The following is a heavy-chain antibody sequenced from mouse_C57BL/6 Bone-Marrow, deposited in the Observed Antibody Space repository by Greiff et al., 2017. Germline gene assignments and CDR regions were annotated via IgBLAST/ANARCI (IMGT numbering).Heavy chain of an antibody. V-gene: IGHV3-5*01. CDR3: ARDNPYDGYYDYFDY. J-gene: IGHJ2*01. Sequence: EVKLQESGPGLVKPSQTVFLSCTVTGISITTGNYRWSWIRQFPGNKLEWIGYIYYSGTITYNPSLTSRTTITRDTPKNQFFLEMNSLTAEDTATYYCARDNPYDGYYDYFDYWGQGTTLTVSS. CDR2: IYYSGTI. CDR1: GISITTGNYR. D-gene: IGHD2-3*01.